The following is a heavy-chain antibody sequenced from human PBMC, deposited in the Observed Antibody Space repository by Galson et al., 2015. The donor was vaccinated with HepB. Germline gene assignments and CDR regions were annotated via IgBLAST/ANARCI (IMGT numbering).Heavy chain of an antibody. CDR3: ARRNYYDSSALDY. Sequence: SLRLSCAASGFTFDDYGMSWVRHAPGKGLEWVSGINWNGGSTGYVDSVKGRFTISRDNAKNSLYLQMNSLRAEDTAFYYCARRNYYDSSALDYWGQGTLVTVSS. D-gene: IGHD3-22*01. J-gene: IGHJ4*02. V-gene: IGHV3-20*04. CDR1: GFTFDDYG. CDR2: INWNGGST.